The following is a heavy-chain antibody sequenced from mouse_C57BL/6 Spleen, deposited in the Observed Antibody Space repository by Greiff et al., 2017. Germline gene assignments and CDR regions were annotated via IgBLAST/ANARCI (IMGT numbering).Heavy chain of an antibody. CDR2: ISYDGSN. Sequence: VQLKESGPGLVKPSQSLSLTCSVTGYSITSGYYWNWIRQFPGNKLEWMGYISYDGSNKYNPSLKNRISITRDTSKNQFFLKLNSVTTEDTATYYCARIYYGNYEDYWGQGTTLTVSS. D-gene: IGHD2-1*01. CDR3: ARIYYGNYEDY. CDR1: GYSITSGYY. J-gene: IGHJ2*01. V-gene: IGHV3-6*01.